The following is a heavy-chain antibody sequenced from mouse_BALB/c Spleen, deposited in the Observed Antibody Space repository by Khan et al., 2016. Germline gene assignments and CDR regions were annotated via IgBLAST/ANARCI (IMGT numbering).Heavy chain of an antibody. CDR1: GFTFSSYT. J-gene: IGHJ2*01. CDR3: TRNWADY. Sequence: EVELVESGGGLVKPGGSLKLSCAASGFTFSSYTMSWVRQTPEKRLEWVATISSGGSYTYYPDSVKGRFTISRDNAKNTLYLQMSSLKSEDIAMYYCTRNWADYWGQGTTLTVSS. V-gene: IGHV5-6-4*01. CDR2: ISSGGSYT. D-gene: IGHD4-1*01.